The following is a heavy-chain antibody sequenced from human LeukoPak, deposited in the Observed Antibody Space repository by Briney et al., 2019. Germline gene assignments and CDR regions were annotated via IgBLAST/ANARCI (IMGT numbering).Heavy chain of an antibody. D-gene: IGHD3-10*01. J-gene: IGHJ6*02. CDR2: IYYSGST. Sequence: SETLSLTCTVSGGSISSSSYYWGWIRQPPGKGLEWIGSIYYSGSTYYNPSLKSRVTISVDTSKNQFSLKLSSVTAADTAVYYCARIGNYDSGSSIGMDVWGQGTTVTVSS. CDR1: GGSISSSSYY. V-gene: IGHV4-39*07. CDR3: ARIGNYDSGSSIGMDV.